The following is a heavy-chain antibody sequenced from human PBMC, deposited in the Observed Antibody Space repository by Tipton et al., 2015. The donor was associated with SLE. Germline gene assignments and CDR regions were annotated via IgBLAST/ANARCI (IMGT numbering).Heavy chain of an antibody. J-gene: IGHJ5*01. CDR3: AKGQMQFDS. V-gene: IGHV3-23*01. CDR2: ISVSGRTT. Sequence: SLRLSCAASGFTFSASAMTWVRQAPGKGLEWVSGISVSGRTTYYSESVKGRFTISRDNSKNRLLLRMNSLRVEDTAIYYCAKGQMQFDSWGQGTLVSFSS. CDR1: GFTFSASA.